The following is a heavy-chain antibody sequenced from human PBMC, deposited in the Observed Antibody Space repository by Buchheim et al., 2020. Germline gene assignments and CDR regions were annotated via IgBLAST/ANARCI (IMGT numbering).Heavy chain of an antibody. Sequence: EVQLVESGGGLVQPGGSLRLSCAASGFTFSSYWMSWVRQAPGKGLEWVANIKQDGSEKYYVDSGKGRFTISRDNAKKSLYMQMNSLRAEDTAVYYCARDSVPYYYYYGMDVWGQGTT. CDR2: IKQDGSEK. D-gene: IGHD6-6*01. J-gene: IGHJ6*02. CDR3: ARDSVPYYYYYGMDV. V-gene: IGHV3-7*01. CDR1: GFTFSSYW.